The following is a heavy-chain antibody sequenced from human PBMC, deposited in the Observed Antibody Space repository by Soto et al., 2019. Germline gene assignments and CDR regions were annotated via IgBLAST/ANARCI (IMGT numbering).Heavy chain of an antibody. V-gene: IGHV3-23*01. D-gene: IGHD2-2*01. J-gene: IGHJ4*02. CDR1: GFAFSSFY. Sequence: EVQLQESGGGLVQPGGSLRLSCAASGFAFSSFYMSWVRQAPGKGLEWVSAISASGRYKQYTDSVRGRLTISRDNVRNTVDLQMNSLRPDDTAVYYCTSHQLATCDYWGRGTLVTVSS. CDR2: ISASGRYK. CDR3: TSHQLATCDY.